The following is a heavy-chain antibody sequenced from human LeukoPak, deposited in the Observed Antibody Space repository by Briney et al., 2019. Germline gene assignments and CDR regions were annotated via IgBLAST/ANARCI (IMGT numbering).Heavy chain of an antibody. Sequence: SQTLSLTCTVSGGSISSGGYYWSWIRQPPGKGLERIGYIYHSGSTYYNPSLKSRVTTSVDRSKTQFSLKLSSVTAADTAVYYCASFSPRTVTNYYWGQGTLVTVSS. CDR2: IYHSGST. CDR3: ASFSPRTVTNYY. J-gene: IGHJ4*02. CDR1: GGSISSGGYY. V-gene: IGHV4-30-2*01. D-gene: IGHD4-17*01.